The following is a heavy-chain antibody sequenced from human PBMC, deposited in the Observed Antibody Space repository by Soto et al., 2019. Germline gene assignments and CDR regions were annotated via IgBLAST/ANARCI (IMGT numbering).Heavy chain of an antibody. CDR2: IWYDGSNK. CDR3: AREGDLWFGESPVYYFDY. Sequence: QVQLVESGGGVVQPGRSLRLSCAASGFTFSSYGMHWVRQAPGKGLEWVAVIWYDGSNKYYADSVKGRFTISRDNSKNSLYLQMNSPRAEDTAVYYCAREGDLWFGESPVYYFDYWGQGTLVTVSS. CDR1: GFTFSSYG. D-gene: IGHD3-10*01. V-gene: IGHV3-33*01. J-gene: IGHJ4*02.